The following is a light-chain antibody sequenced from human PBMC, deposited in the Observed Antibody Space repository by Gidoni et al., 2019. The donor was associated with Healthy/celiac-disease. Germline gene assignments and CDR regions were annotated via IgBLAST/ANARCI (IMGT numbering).Light chain of an antibody. CDR3: HQYGSSPRT. Sequence: EIVLTQAPGTLSLSPGDRATLSCRASQSDISSYLAWYQQKPGKAPRLLLYGASSRATGIPYMLIGSGSGTDFPLPISSLEPDDFAVYYCHQYGSSPRTFGPGTKVDIK. J-gene: IGKJ3*01. CDR1: QSDISSY. CDR2: GAS. V-gene: IGKV3-20*01.